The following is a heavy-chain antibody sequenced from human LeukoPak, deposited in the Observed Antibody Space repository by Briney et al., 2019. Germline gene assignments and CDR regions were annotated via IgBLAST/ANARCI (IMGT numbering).Heavy chain of an antibody. Sequence: PGGSLRLSCAASGFTFSSYEMNWVRQAPGKGLEWVSYISSSGSTIYYADSVKGRFTISRDNAKNSLYLQMNSLRAEDTAVYYCARKLAARPDDYFDYWGQGTLVTVSS. D-gene: IGHD6-6*01. CDR3: ARKLAARPDDYFDY. J-gene: IGHJ4*02. CDR1: GFTFSSYE. CDR2: ISSSGSTI. V-gene: IGHV3-48*03.